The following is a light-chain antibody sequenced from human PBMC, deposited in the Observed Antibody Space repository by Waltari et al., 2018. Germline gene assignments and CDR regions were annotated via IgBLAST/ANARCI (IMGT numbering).Light chain of an antibody. CDR1: HTVSSN. CDR2: AAS. CDR3: QQYNNWPAVFT. V-gene: IGKV3-15*01. J-gene: IGKJ3*01. Sequence: EIVMTQSPATVSVSPGERATLSCRASHTVSSNLAWYQQKPGQAPRLLIYAASTRATGVPARFSGSGSGTEFTLTISSLQSEDFAVYYCQQYNNWPAVFTFGPGTKVDIK.